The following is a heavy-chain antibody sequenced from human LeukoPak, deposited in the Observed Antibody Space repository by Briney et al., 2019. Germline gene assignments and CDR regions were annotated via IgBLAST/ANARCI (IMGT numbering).Heavy chain of an antibody. D-gene: IGHD3-10*02. CDR3: AKLRDTVRGAFDY. V-gene: IGHV3-23*01. CDR1: GFTFSIYD. CDR2: ISGSGGTT. Sequence: HPGGSLRLSCAGSGFTFSIYDMNWVRQTPGKGPEWVAIISGSGGTTYYADSVKGRFTISRDNSKNTLYLEMNSLRADDTAVYYCAKLRDTVRGAFDYWGQGTLVTVSS. J-gene: IGHJ4*02.